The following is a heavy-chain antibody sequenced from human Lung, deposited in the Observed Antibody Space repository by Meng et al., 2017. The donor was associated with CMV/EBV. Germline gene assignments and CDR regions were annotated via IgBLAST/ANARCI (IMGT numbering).Heavy chain of an antibody. D-gene: IGHD6-13*01. CDR1: GYTFTGYY. V-gene: IGHV1-2*02. CDR3: ARELEQQLSGMDV. CDR2: INPNSGGT. J-gene: IGHJ6*02. Sequence: ASVKVSCKASGYTFTGYYIHWVRQAPGQGLEWMGWINPNSGGTNYALKFQGRVTMTRDTSINTAYMELSRLRSDDTAVYYCARELEQQLSGMDVWGQGTTVT.